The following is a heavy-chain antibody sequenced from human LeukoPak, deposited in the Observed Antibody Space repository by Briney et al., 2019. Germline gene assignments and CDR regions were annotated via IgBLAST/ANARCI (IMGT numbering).Heavy chain of an antibody. CDR2: TDPNSGGT. CDR1: GYTFTDYF. J-gene: IGHJ4*02. CDR3: ARDLPSTSNWELDY. D-gene: IGHD7-27*01. Sequence: GASVKVSCKASGYTFTDYFIHWVRQAPGQELEWMGRTDPNSGGTDHAQNFQGRVTMTRDTSISTAYMELSRLRSDDTAVYYCARDLPSTSNWELDYWGQGTLVTVSS. V-gene: IGHV1-2*06.